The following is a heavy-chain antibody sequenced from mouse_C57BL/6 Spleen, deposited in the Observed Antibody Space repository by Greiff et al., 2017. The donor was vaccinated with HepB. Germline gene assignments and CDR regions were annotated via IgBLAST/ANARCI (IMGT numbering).Heavy chain of an antibody. J-gene: IGHJ4*01. D-gene: IGHD2-1*01. V-gene: IGHV1-26*01. Sequence: EVQLQQSGPELVKPGASVKISCKASGYTFTDYYMNWVKQSHGKSLEWIGDINPNNGGTSYNQKFKGKATLTVDKSSSTAYMELRSLTSEDSAVYYCARLDGNSYYYAMDYWGQGTSVTVSS. CDR2: INPNNGGT. CDR3: ARLDGNSYYYAMDY. CDR1: GYTFTDYY.